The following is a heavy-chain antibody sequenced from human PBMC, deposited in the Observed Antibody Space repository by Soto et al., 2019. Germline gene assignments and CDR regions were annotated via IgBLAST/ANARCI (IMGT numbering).Heavy chain of an antibody. J-gene: IGHJ6*03. Sequence: APVKVSCKASGYTFRSYGISWVRQAPGQGLEWLGWISAYSSNTHYAQKFQGKVTMTTDTSTSTAYMELRSLRSDDTAMYYCAKADSNYAGKFSYYFMDVWGKGTMVTVSS. CDR3: AKADSNYAGKFSYYFMDV. CDR1: GYTFRSYG. D-gene: IGHD4-4*01. V-gene: IGHV1-18*01. CDR2: ISAYSSNT.